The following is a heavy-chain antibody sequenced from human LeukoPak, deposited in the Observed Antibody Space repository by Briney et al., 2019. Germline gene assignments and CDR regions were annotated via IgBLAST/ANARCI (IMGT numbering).Heavy chain of an antibody. D-gene: IGHD1-1*01. CDR1: GGSIINYY. J-gene: IGHJ4*02. Sequence: SETLSLTCTVSGGSIINYYWSWIRQPPGKTLEWIGYIIYGGSTNYNPSLKSRLTISIDTSKTQVSLKLSSVTAADTAVYYCARVTAWNDFDYWGQGTLVTVSS. CDR2: IIYGGST. CDR3: ARVTAWNDFDY. V-gene: IGHV4-59*01.